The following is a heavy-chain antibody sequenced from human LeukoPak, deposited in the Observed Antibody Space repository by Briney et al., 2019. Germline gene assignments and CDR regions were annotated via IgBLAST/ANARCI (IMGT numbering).Heavy chain of an antibody. CDR3: ASVWELWTVFDY. Sequence: PGGSLRLSCAASGFTFSDYYMSWIRQAPGKGREWVSYISSSGSTIYYADPVKGRFTISRDNAKNSLYLQMNSLRAEDTAVYYCASVWELWTVFDYWGQGTLVTVSS. CDR1: GFTFSDYY. D-gene: IGHD1-26*01. V-gene: IGHV3-11*01. J-gene: IGHJ4*02. CDR2: ISSSGSTI.